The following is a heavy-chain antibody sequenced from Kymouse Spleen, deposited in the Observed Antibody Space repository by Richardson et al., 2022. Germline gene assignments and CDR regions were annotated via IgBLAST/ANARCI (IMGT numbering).Heavy chain of an antibody. D-gene: IGHD5-18,IGHD5-18*01. J-gene: IGHJ6*02. CDR3: AREGTAMASYYYYYYGMDV. Sequence: EVQLVESGGGLVQPGGSLRLSCAASGFTFSSYWMSWVRQAPGKGLEWVANIKQDGSEKYYVDSVKGRFTISRDNAKNSLYLQMNSLRAEDTAVYYCAREGTAMASYYYYYYGMDVWGQGTTVTVSS. CDR1: GFTFSSYW. V-gene: IGHV3-7*01. CDR2: IKQDGSEK.